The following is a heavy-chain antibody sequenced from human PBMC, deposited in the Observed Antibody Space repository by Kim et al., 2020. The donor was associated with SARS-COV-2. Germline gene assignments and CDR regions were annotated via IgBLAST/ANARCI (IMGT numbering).Heavy chain of an antibody. CDR2: IFPIFGAT. V-gene: IGHV1-69*13. Sequence: SVKVSCKASGGTFRNYEYNWVRQAPGQGLEWLGGIFPIFGATNYAQKSQGRLTITADESRSTVYMQLSSLKSEDTAVYDCARGVDYSSSSWFDPLGQGT. D-gene: IGHD6-6*01. CDR3: ARGVDYSSSSWFDP. J-gene: IGHJ5*02. CDR1: GGTFRNYE.